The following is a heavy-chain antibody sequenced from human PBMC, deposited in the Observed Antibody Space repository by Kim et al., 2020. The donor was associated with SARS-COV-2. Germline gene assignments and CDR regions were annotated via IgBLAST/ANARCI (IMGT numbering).Heavy chain of an antibody. Sequence: GGSLRLSCAASGFTFSSYSMNWVRQAPGKGLEWVSYISSSSTIYYADSVKGRFTISRDNAKNSLYLQMNSLRDEDTAVYYCAGTMGGMDVWGQGTTVTVS. V-gene: IGHV3-48*02. D-gene: IGHD3-10*01. J-gene: IGHJ6*02. CDR3: AGTMGGMDV. CDR2: ISSSSTI. CDR1: GFTFSSYS.